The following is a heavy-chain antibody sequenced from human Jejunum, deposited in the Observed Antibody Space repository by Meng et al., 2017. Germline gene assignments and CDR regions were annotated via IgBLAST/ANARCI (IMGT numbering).Heavy chain of an antibody. V-gene: IGHV4-4*03. D-gene: IGHD5-12*01. CDR2: IYHSGRT. J-gene: IGHJ4*02. CDR3: ARGVGDIRVGFDY. CDR1: GDSISSTNW. Sequence: QVHQQGSAPGRGNPPGTLSLTCEVSGDSISSTNWWDWLRQPPGKGLEWIGEIYHSGRTNFIPSLESRVTISVDESKNQFSLTLNSVTAADTAVYYCARGVGDIRVGFDYWGQGILVTVSS.